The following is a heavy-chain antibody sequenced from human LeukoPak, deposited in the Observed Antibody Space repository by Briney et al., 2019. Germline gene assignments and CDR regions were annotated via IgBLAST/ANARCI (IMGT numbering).Heavy chain of an antibody. Sequence: SETLSLTCTVSGGSISSYYWSWIRQPPGKGLEWIGYIYYSGSTNYNPSLKSRVTISVDTSKNQFSLKLSSVTAADTAVYYCARVVAAAGNNWFDPWGQGTLVTVSS. V-gene: IGHV4-59*12. CDR1: GGSISSYY. J-gene: IGHJ5*02. D-gene: IGHD6-13*01. CDR2: IYYSGST. CDR3: ARVVAAAGNNWFDP.